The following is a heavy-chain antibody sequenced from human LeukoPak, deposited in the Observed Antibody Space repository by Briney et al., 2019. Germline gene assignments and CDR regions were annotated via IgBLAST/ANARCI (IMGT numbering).Heavy chain of an antibody. CDR2: ISYDGSNK. V-gene: IGHV3-30*18. D-gene: IGHD3-10*01. J-gene: IGHJ6*03. CDR1: GFTFSSYG. Sequence: GSLRLSCAASGFTFSSYGMHWVRQAPGKGLEWVAVISYDGSNKCYADSVKGRFTISRDNSKNTLYLQMNSLRAEDTAVYYCAKEGRFRDYYYYYYYMDVWGKGTTVTVSS. CDR3: AKEGRFRDYYYYYYYMDV.